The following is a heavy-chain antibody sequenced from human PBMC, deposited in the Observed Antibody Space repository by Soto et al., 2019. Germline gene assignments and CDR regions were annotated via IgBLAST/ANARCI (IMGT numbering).Heavy chain of an antibody. CDR2: IYYSGST. CDR3: ARSFSNPYSSSWYFDY. V-gene: IGHV4-59*01. Sequence: SETLSLTCTVSGGSISRYCWSWVRQPPGKGLEWVGYIYYSGSTNYNPSLKSRFTISVDTSKNQFSLKLSSVTAADTAVYYCARSFSNPYSSSWYFDYWGQGTLVTVSS. D-gene: IGHD6-13*01. J-gene: IGHJ4*02. CDR1: GGSISRYC.